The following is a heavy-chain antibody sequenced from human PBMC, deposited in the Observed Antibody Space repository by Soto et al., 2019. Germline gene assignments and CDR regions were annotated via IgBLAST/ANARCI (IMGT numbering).Heavy chain of an antibody. CDR1: GFTFSSYA. V-gene: IGHV3-23*01. J-gene: IGHJ5*02. CDR2: ISGSGGST. CDR3: AKGGTAKQWLLYNWFDP. D-gene: IGHD6-19*01. Sequence: GESLKISCAASGFTFSSYAMSWVRQAPGKGLEWVSAISGSGGSTYYADSVKGRFTISRDNSKNTLYLQMNSLRAEDTAVYYCAKGGTAKQWLLYNWFDPWGQGTLVTVSS.